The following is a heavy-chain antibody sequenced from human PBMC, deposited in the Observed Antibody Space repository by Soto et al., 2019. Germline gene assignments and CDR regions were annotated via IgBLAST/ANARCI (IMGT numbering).Heavy chain of an antibody. V-gene: IGHV1-18*04. D-gene: IGHD5-18*01. CDR1: GYTFTSYG. CDR2: ISDYNGNT. CDR3: ARGGYSYGPKQDDAFDI. Sequence: ASVKVSCKASGYTFTSYGISWVRQVPGQGLEWMGWISDYNGNTNYAQKFQGRVTMTRDTSISTAYMELSRLRSDDTAVYYCARGGYSYGPKQDDAFDIWGQGTMVTVSS. J-gene: IGHJ3*02.